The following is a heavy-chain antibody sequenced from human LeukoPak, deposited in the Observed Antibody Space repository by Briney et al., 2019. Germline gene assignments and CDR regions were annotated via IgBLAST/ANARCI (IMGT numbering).Heavy chain of an antibody. CDR1: GGSFSGYY. J-gene: IGHJ4*02. Sequence: SETLSLTCAVYGGSFSGYYWSWTRQPPGKGLEWIGEINHSGSTNYNPSLKSRVTISVDTSKNQFSLKLSSVTAADTAVYYCARVPQMGYSYGLYYFDYWGQGTLVTVSS. CDR3: ARVPQMGYSYGLYYFDY. CDR2: INHSGST. V-gene: IGHV4-34*01. D-gene: IGHD5-18*01.